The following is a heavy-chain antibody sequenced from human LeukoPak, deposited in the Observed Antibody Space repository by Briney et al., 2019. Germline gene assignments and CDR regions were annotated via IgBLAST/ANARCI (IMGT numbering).Heavy chain of an antibody. D-gene: IGHD2-15*01. J-gene: IGHJ4*02. CDR2: INPNSGGT. Sequence: ASVKVSCKASGYTFTDYYIHWVRQAPGQGLEWMGWINPNSGGTNSAQKFQGRVTMTRDTSISTAYMELSRLRSDDTAVYYCARVLNPYNVVYYFDYWGQGTLVTVSS. CDR3: ARVLNPYNVVYYFDY. CDR1: GYTFTDYY. V-gene: IGHV1-2*02.